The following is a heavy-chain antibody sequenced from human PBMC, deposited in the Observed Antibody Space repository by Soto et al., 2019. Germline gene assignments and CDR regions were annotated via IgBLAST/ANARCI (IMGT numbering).Heavy chain of an antibody. CDR3: ARDKRGSGGILDY. CDR2: IYYSGST. J-gene: IGHJ4*02. Sequence: SETLSLTCTVSGGSISSYYWSWIRQPPGKGLEWIGYIYYSGSTNYNPSLKSRVTISVDTSKNQFSLKLSSVTAADTAVYYCARDKRGSGGILDYWGQGTLVTVSS. CDR1: GGSISSYY. D-gene: IGHD2-15*01. V-gene: IGHV4-59*01.